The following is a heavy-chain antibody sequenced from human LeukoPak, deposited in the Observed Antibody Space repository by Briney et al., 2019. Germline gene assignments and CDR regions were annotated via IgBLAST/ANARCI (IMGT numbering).Heavy chain of an antibody. CDR1: GGSISSGGYY. J-gene: IGHJ4*02. CDR2: IHYSGST. D-gene: IGHD5-12*01. V-gene: IGHV4-31*03. Sequence: SETLSLTCSVSGGSISSGGYYWSWIRQHPGKGLEWIGYIHYSGSTYYNPSLKSRVSISVSTSKNRFSLQLSSVTAADTAVYYCARVIGYDQLDYWGQGTLVTVSS. CDR3: ARVIGYDQLDY.